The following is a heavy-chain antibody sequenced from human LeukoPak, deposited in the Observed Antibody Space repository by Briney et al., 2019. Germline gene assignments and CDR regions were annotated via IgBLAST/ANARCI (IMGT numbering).Heavy chain of an antibody. J-gene: IGHJ6*02. CDR1: GYTFTGYY. D-gene: IGHD2-21*02. Sequence: ASVKVSCKASGYTFTGYYMHWVRQAPGQGREWMGWINPNSGGTNYAQKFQGRVTMTRDTSISTAYMELSRLRSDDTAVYYCAKSVVTASFNYYYGMDVWGQGTTVTVSS. CDR2: INPNSGGT. CDR3: AKSVVTASFNYYYGMDV. V-gene: IGHV1-2*02.